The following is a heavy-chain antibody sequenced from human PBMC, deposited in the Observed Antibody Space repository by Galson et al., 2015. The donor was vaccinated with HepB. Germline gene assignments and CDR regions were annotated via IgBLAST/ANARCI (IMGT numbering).Heavy chain of an antibody. V-gene: IGHV2-70*01. CDR1: GFSLSTSGMC. D-gene: IGHD3-9*01. CDR2: IDWDDDK. CDR3: ARTSYYDILTGYRRGVYFDY. J-gene: IGHJ4*02. Sequence: PALVKPTQTLTLTCTFSGFSLSTSGMCVSWIRQPPGKALEWLALIDWDDDKYYSTSLKTRLTISKDTSKNQVVLTMTNMDPVDTATYYCARTSYYDILTGYRRGVYFDYWGQGTLVTVSS.